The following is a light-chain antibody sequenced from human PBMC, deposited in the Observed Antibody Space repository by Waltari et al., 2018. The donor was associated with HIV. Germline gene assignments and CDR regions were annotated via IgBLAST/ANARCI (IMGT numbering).Light chain of an antibody. Sequence: EIALTHSPDSLAVSLCDKATINCSSSQTVVHSSNKKNHLAWYQRRPGQRPRLVLYWASTRESGVPDRFSGSGSGTNFTLTISRLQPEDVAVYYCQQYYSVPLTVGGGTTVEIK. J-gene: IGKJ4*01. CDR3: QQYYSVPLT. CDR2: WAS. V-gene: IGKV4-1*01. CDR1: QTVVHSSNKKNH.